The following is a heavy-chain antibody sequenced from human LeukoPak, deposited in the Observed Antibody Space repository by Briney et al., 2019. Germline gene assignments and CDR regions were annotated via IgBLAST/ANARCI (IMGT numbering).Heavy chain of an antibody. CDR3: ARDVGYCTSTTCPPYNWFDP. D-gene: IGHD2-2*01. V-gene: IGHV3-48*03. CDR2: ISSRGTTM. Sequence: GGSLRLSCAASGFTFSSYEMNWVRQAPGKGLEWISYISSRGTTMFYADSVKGRFTISRDNAKSPLYLQMNSLRPEDTAVYYCARDVGYCTSTTCPPYNWFDPWGQGTLVTVS. CDR1: GFTFSSYE. J-gene: IGHJ5*02.